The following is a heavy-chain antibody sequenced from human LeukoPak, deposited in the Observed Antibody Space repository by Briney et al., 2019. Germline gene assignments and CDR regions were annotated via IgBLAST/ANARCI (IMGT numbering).Heavy chain of an antibody. V-gene: IGHV4-4*02. CDR2: IYHSGST. CDR3: AMITFGGVLPLDY. J-gene: IGHJ4*02. Sequence: KPSGTLSLTCAVSGGSISSSNWRSWVRQPPGKGLEWIGEIYHSGSTNYNPSLKSRVTISVDKSKNQFSLKLSSVTAADTAVYYCAMITFGGVLPLDYWGQGTLVTVSS. D-gene: IGHD3-16*01. CDR1: GGSISSSNW.